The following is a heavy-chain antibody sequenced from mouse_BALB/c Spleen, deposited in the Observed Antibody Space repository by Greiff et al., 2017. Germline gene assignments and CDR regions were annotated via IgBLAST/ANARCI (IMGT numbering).Heavy chain of an antibody. V-gene: IGHV7-3*02. CDR1: GFTFTDYY. Sequence: EVKVEESGGGLVQPGGSLRLSCATSGFTFTDYYMSWVRQPPGKALEWLGFIRNKANGYTTEYSASVKGRFTISRDNSQSILYLQMNTLRAEDSATYYCASHYGRTWFAYWGQGTLVTVSA. D-gene: IGHD2-1*01. CDR2: IRNKANGYTT. J-gene: IGHJ3*01. CDR3: ASHYGRTWFAY.